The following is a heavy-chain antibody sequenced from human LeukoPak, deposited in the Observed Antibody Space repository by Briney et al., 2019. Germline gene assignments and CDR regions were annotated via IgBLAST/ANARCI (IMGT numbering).Heavy chain of an antibody. D-gene: IGHD4-17*01. J-gene: IGHJ6*02. CDR1: GGSISSSSYY. V-gene: IGHV4-39*01. CDR3: AREAGSVTTYSYYYYYGMDV. Sequence: TSETLSLTCTVSGGSISSSSYYWGWIRQPPGKGLEWIGSIYYSGSTYYNPALKSRVTISVDTSKNQFSLKPSSVTAADTAVYYCAREAGSVTTYSYYYYYGMDVWGQGTTVTVSS. CDR2: IYYSGST.